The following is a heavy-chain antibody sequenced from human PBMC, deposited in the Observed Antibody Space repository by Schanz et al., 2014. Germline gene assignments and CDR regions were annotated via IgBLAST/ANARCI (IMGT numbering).Heavy chain of an antibody. V-gene: IGHV4-39*02. CDR3: ARLMVPGWFDP. J-gene: IGHJ5*02. CDR2: IDDTGST. D-gene: IGHD3-10*01. CDR1: GGSISSSTYY. Sequence: QLQLQESGPGLVIPSETLSLTCTVSGGSISSSTYYWGWIRQPPGKGPEWIGTIDDTGSTYYTPSLRGRLPMSVDPPKSHLSVQLPSVTAADTAVYYCARLMVPGWFDPWGQGQLVTVSS.